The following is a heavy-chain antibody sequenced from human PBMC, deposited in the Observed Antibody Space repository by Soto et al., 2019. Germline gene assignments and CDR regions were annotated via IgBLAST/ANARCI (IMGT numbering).Heavy chain of an antibody. J-gene: IGHJ4*02. Sequence: PEESLRHSYSGSGLTFSTYWMTWVRQAPGKGLEWVANIKQDGSEEYYVDSVKGRLTISRDNAKNSLYLQMRSVRAEDTAVYFCARFPLNGDYLVYWCQGT. CDR1: GLTFSTYW. V-gene: IGHV3-7*03. CDR2: IKQDGSEE. D-gene: IGHD4-17*01. CDR3: ARFPLNGDYLVY.